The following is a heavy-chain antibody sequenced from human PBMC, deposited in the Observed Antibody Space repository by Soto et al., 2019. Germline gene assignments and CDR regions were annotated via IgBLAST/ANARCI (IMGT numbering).Heavy chain of an antibody. V-gene: IGHV3-74*01. D-gene: IGHD3-10*01. Sequence: GGALRLCWAASGFTFISYWMHWVRQAPGKGLVWVSRINSDGSSTSYADSVKGRFTISRDNAKNTLYLQMNSLRAEDTAVYYCARDLGYYYGSGSYVFDPWGQGT. CDR3: ARDLGYYYGSGSYVFDP. CDR2: INSDGSST. CDR1: GFTFISYW. J-gene: IGHJ5*02.